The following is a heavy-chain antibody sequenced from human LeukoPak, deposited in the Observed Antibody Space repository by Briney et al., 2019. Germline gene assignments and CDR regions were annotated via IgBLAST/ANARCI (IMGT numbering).Heavy chain of an antibody. J-gene: IGHJ4*02. CDR1: GYTFTSNG. V-gene: IGHV1-18*01. D-gene: IGHD3-22*01. CDR2: ISDYNGNT. Sequence: ASVKVSCKASGYTFTSNGISWVRQAPGQGLECMGWISDYNGNTNYAHKLQSRVTMTTDTSTSTAYMELRSLRSDDTAVYYCARDHEYYYASSGYIDFDYWGQGTLVTVSS. CDR3: ARDHEYYYASSGYIDFDY.